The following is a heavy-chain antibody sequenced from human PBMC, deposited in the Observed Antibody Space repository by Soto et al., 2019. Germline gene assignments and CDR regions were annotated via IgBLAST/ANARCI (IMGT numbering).Heavy chain of an antibody. CDR3: ARNRDYAFDY. Sequence: GGSLRLSCAASGFTFSSYWMSWVRQAPGKGLEWVAIIKQDGSDKYYVDSVKGRFTISRDNAKNSLYLQMNSLRTEDAAVYYCARNRDYAFDYWGRGTLVPVSS. CDR1: GFTFSSYW. V-gene: IGHV3-7*01. J-gene: IGHJ4*02. CDR2: IKQDGSDK. D-gene: IGHD4-17*01.